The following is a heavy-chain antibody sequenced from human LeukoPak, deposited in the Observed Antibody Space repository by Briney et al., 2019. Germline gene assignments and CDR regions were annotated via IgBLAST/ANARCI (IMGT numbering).Heavy chain of an antibody. CDR1: AFTFSSYE. CDR3: ARESGMDV. CDR2: ISSSGSTI. V-gene: IGHV3-48*03. Sequence: AGSLRLSCAASAFTFSSYEMNWVRQAPGKGLEWVSYISSSGSTIYYADSVKGRFTISRDNAKNSLYLQMNSLRVEDTAVYYCARESGMDVWGQGTTVTVPS. J-gene: IGHJ6*02.